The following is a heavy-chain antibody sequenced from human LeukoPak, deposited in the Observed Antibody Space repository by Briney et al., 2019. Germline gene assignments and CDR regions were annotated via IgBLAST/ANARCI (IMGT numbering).Heavy chain of an antibody. CDR1: GGSFSGYY. CDR2: ISSSGSTI. CDR3: ARNYYGSGSYYPLFDY. Sequence: LSLTCAVYGGSFSGYYWSWIRQAPGKGLEWVSYISSSGSTIYYADFVKGRFTISRDNAKNSLYLQMNSLRAEDTAVYYCARNYYGSGSYYPLFDYWGQGTLVTVSS. J-gene: IGHJ4*02. V-gene: IGHV3-11*01. D-gene: IGHD3-10*01.